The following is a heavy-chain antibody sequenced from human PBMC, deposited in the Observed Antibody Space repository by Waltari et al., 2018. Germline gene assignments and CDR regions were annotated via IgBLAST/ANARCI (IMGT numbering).Heavy chain of an antibody. CDR2: MNPNSGNT. D-gene: IGHD1-26*01. CDR1: GYTFTSYD. Sequence: QVQLVQSGAEVKKPGASVKVSCKASGYTFTSYDINWVRQATGQGLEWRGWMNPNSGNTGYAQKFQGRVTMTRNTSISTAYMELSSLRSEDTAVYYCAREDSGSYFDAFDIWGQGTMVTVSS. V-gene: IGHV1-8*01. CDR3: AREDSGSYFDAFDI. J-gene: IGHJ3*02.